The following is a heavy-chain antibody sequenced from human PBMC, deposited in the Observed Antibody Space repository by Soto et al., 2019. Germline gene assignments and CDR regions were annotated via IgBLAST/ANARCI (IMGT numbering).Heavy chain of an antibody. D-gene: IGHD3-9*01. CDR2: IYYSGST. CDR3: ARRYFGFDY. Sequence: PSETLSLTCTVSGGSISSYYWSWIRQPPGKGLEWIGYIYYSGSTNYNPSLKSRVTISVDTSKNQFSLKLSSVTPADTAVYYCARRYFGFDYWGQGTLVTVSS. J-gene: IGHJ4*02. CDR1: GGSISSYY. V-gene: IGHV4-59*01.